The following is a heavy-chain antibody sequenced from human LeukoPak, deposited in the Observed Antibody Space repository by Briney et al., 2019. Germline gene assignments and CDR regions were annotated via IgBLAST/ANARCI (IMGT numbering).Heavy chain of an antibody. V-gene: IGHV3-23*01. CDR1: GFTLIRYA. J-gene: IGHJ4*02. CDR3: ANTIAVGYYYVAGSSPFDY. Sequence: GGSLRLSCAASGFTLIRYAISWLRQAPGKGLEWVSAISGSGGSTYYADSVKGRFTISRDNSKNTLYLQMNSLRDEDTAVYYCANTIAVGYYYVAGSSPFDYWGQGTLVTVSS. CDR2: ISGSGGST. D-gene: IGHD3-10*01.